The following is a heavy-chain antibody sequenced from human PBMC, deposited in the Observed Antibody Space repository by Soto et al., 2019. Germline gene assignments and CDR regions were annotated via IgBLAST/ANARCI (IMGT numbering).Heavy chain of an antibody. CDR2: ISHSGGST. Sequence: SGGSLRLSCAASGFTFSSYEMNWVRQAPGKGLEWVSAISHSGGSTYYADSVKGRFTISRDNSQNTLYLQINSLRAEDTAVYFCGEYHSSSWYYFDYWGPGTLVTVSS. V-gene: IGHV3-23*01. D-gene: IGHD6-13*01. CDR3: GEYHSSSWYYFDY. CDR1: GFTFSSYE. J-gene: IGHJ4*02.